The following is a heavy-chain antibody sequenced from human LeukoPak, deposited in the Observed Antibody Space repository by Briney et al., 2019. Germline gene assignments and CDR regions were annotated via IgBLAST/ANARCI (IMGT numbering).Heavy chain of an antibody. Sequence: SETLSLTCTASGGSITNYYWSWIRQPPGKGLEWIGYIYYSGSTNYNPSLKSRVTLSVDTSRKQFSLSLRSMTAADTAVYYCARTEPSGTTSHWGQGTLVTVSS. J-gene: IGHJ4*02. CDR3: ARTEPSGTTSH. CDR2: IYYSGST. V-gene: IGHV4-59*01. CDR1: GGSITNYY. D-gene: IGHD1-1*01.